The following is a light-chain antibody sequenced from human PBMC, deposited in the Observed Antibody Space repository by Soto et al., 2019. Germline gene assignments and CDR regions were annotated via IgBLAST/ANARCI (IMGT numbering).Light chain of an antibody. V-gene: IGLV2-23*01. CDR2: EDD. J-gene: IGLJ7*01. CDR3: CLYLGGTSV. Sequence: QSALTQPASVSGSPGQSITISCTGTSSDIGTYNLVSWYQHYPGKAPKLMIYEDDKRPSGVSNRFSGSKSDSTASLTISGLQAEDEADYYCCLYLGGTSVFGGGTQLTVL. CDR1: SSDIGTYNL.